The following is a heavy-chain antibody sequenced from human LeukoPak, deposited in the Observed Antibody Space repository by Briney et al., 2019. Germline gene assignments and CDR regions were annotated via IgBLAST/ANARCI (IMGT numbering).Heavy chain of an antibody. CDR1: GFTFSSYA. CDR2: ISGSGGST. Sequence: PGGSLRLSCAASGFTFSSYAMSWVRQAPGKGLEWVSAISGSGGSTYYADSVKGRFTSSRDNSKNTLYLQMNSLRAEDTAVYYCAKDGRYCSGGSPCWVYYYGMDVWGQGTTVTVSS. D-gene: IGHD2-15*01. V-gene: IGHV3-23*01. J-gene: IGHJ6*02. CDR3: AKDGRYCSGGSPCWVYYYGMDV.